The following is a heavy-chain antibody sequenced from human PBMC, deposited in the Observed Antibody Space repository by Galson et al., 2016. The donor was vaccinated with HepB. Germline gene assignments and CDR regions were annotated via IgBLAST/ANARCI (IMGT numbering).Heavy chain of an antibody. CDR2: VFYTGTT. D-gene: IGHD7-27*01. CDR1: GGSFSNYY. Sequence: SETLSLTCTVSGGSFSNYYWNWIRQPPGKGLEWMGYVFYTGTTNYNPSLKSRVTISVDTSKRHFSLRFNSVTAADTAVYFLASLGATGGFDNWGQGTRVTGSS. V-gene: IGHV4-59*01. CDR3: ASLGATGGFDN. J-gene: IGHJ4*02.